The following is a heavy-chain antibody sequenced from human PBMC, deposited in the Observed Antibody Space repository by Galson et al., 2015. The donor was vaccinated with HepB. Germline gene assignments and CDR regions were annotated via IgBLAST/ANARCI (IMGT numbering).Heavy chain of an antibody. V-gene: IGHV3-23*01. D-gene: IGHD3-10*01. CDR3: ARSKGSGSYYNLDYAFDI. CDR2: ISGSGGST. J-gene: IGHJ3*02. CDR1: GFTFSSYA. Sequence: SLRLSCAASGFTFSSYAMSWVRQAPGKGLEWVSAISGSGGSTYYADSVKGRFTISRDNSKNTLYLQMNSLRAEDTAVYYCARSKGSGSYYNLDYAFDIWGQGTMVTVSS.